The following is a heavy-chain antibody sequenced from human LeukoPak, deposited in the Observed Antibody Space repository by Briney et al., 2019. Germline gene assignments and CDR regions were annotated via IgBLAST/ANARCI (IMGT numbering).Heavy chain of an antibody. V-gene: IGHV3-53*01. Sequence: GGSLRLSCAASGFTVSSNYMSWVRQAPGKGLEWVSVIYSGGSTYYADSVKGRFTISRDIAKNSLYLQMNSLRDEDTAVYYCARESGEGIKEGIIVVVPAVMRGMDVWGQGTTVTVSS. CDR1: GFTVSSNY. CDR3: ARESGEGIKEGIIVVVPAVMRGMDV. D-gene: IGHD2-2*01. CDR2: IYSGGST. J-gene: IGHJ6*02.